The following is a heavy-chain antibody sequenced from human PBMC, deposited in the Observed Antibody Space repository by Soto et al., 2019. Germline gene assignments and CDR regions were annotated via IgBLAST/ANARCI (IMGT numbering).Heavy chain of an antibody. J-gene: IGHJ6*02. CDR3: TTDYPGGMDV. V-gene: IGHV3-15*07. Sequence: PGWCLSLPFAASGFTFSNAWMNWVRQAPGKGLEWVGRIKSKTDGGTTDYAAPVKGRFTISRDDSKNTLYLQMNSLKTEDTAVYYCTTDYPGGMDVWGQGTTVTVSS. CDR2: IKSKTDGGTT. D-gene: IGHD3-16*02. CDR1: GFTFSNAW.